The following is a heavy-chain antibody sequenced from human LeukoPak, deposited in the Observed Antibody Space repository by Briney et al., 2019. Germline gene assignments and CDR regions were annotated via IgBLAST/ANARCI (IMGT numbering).Heavy chain of an antibody. CDR2: ISGSANTT. V-gene: IGHV3-23*01. J-gene: IGHJ4*02. D-gene: IGHD6-13*01. CDR3: AKRTSGSSWYSSDS. CDR1: GFTFSSYA. Sequence: GGSLRLSCAASGFTFSSYAMSWVRQAPGKGLEWVSAISGSANTTYYADSVKGRFTISRDNSKTTLFLQMNSLRAEDTAVYYCAKRTSGSSWYSSDSWGQGTLVTVSS.